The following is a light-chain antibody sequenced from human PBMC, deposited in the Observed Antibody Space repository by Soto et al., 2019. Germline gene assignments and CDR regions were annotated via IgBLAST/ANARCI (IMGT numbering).Light chain of an antibody. V-gene: IGKV3-15*01. CDR1: QSINAH. CDR3: QQYTTWLWT. Sequence: EVVMTQSPATLSVSPGERVTLSCRSSQSINAHLAWYQQKNGQAPRLLIHGASTRATAITASFRGSGFGTEFILTISSLQSEDFAIYYGQQYTTWLWTFGQGTKLE. J-gene: IGKJ1*01. CDR2: GAS.